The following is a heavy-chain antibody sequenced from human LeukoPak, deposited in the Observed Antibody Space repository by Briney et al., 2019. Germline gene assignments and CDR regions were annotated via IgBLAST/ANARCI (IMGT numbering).Heavy chain of an antibody. V-gene: IGHV1-18*01. CDR1: GYTFTSYG. D-gene: IGHD1-7*01. CDR3: ARGESGTTFDY. CDR2: ISAYNGNT. J-gene: IGHJ4*02. Sequence: ASVKVSCKASGYTFTSYGISWVRQAPGQGLEWMGWISAYNGNTNYAQKFQGRVTMTTDTSTSTAYMELGGLISDDTAVYYCARGESGTTFDYWGQGTLVTVSS.